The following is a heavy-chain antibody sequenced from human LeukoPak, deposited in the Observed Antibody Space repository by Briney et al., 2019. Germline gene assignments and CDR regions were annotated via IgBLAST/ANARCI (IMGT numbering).Heavy chain of an antibody. J-gene: IGHJ6*03. CDR1: GYTFTSYD. D-gene: IGHD4-23*01. V-gene: IGHV1-8*01. CDR2: MNPNSGNT. Sequence: ASVKVSCKASGYTFTSYDINWVRQATGQGLEWMGWMNPNSGNTGYAQKFQGRVTMTRNTSISTAYMELSSLRSEDTAVYYCARVVGTVAPSGYYYYYYMDVWGKGTTVTVSS. CDR3: ARVVGTVAPSGYYYYYYMDV.